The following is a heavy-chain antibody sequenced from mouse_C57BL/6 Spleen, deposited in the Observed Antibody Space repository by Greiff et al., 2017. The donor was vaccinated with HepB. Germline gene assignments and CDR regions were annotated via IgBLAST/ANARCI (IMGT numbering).Heavy chain of an antibody. D-gene: IGHD1-1*01. J-gene: IGHJ4*01. V-gene: IGHV1-47*01. CDR1: GYTFTTYP. Sequence: QVQLKESGAELVKPGASVKMSCKASGYTFTTYPIEWMKQNHGKSLEWIGNFHPYNDDTKYNEKFKGKATLTVEKSSSTVYLELSRLTSDDSAVYYCARGKNYGSSYHYYAMDYWGQGTSVTVSS. CDR2: FHPYNDDT. CDR3: ARGKNYGSSYHYYAMDY.